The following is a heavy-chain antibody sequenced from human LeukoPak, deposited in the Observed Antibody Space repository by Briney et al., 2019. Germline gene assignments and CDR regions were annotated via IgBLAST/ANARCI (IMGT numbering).Heavy chain of an antibody. Sequence: GESLKISCKGSGYSFTSYWIGWVRQMPGKGLEWMGIIYPGDSDTRYSPSFQGQVTISADKSISTAYLQWSSLKASDTTMYYCASQLSNDAFDIRGQGTMVTVSS. D-gene: IGHD2-15*01. CDR1: GYSFTSYW. CDR2: IYPGDSDT. J-gene: IGHJ3*02. V-gene: IGHV5-51*01. CDR3: ASQLSNDAFDI.